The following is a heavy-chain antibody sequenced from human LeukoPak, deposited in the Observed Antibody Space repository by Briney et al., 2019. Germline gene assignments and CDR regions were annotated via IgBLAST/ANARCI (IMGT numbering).Heavy chain of an antibody. D-gene: IGHD2-2*02. CDR2: ISYDGSNK. J-gene: IGHJ6*02. CDR3: ARATVPAAIRYYYYGMDV. CDR1: GFTFSSYA. V-gene: IGHV3-30-3*01. Sequence: GRSLRLSCAASGFTFSSYAMHWVRQAPGKGLEWVAVISYDGSNKYYADSVKGRFTISRDNSKNTLYLQMNSLRAEDTAVYYCARATVPAAIRYYYYGMDVWGQGTTVIVSS.